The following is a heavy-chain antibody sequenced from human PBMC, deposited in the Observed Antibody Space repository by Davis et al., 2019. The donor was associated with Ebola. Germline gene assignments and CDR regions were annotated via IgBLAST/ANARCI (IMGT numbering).Heavy chain of an antibody. CDR1: GGSISSSSYY. CDR3: ARGGHFYSSSSTRTIGY. Sequence: MPSETLSLTCTVSGGSISSSSYYWGWIRQPPGKGLEWIGSIYYSGSTYYNPSLKSRVTISVDTSKSQFSLKLYSVTAADTAVYYCARGGHFYSSSSTRTIGYWGQGTLVTVSS. V-gene: IGHV4-39*01. CDR2: IYYSGST. D-gene: IGHD6-6*01. J-gene: IGHJ4*02.